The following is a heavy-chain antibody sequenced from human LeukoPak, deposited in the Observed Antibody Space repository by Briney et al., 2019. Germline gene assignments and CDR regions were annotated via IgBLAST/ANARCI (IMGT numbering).Heavy chain of an antibody. J-gene: IGHJ4*02. CDR3: ASGYCSSTSCSDWYFDF. CDR1: GYTFTNYY. D-gene: IGHD2-2*01. CDR2: INPSGDTT. Sequence: ASVKVSCKASGYTFTNYYMHWVRQPPGQGLEWMGIINPSGDTTTYAQRFQGRVTMTRDTSTSTVYMDLSSLRYEDTAVYYCASGYCSSTSCSDWYFDFWGQGTLVTVSS. V-gene: IGHV1-46*01.